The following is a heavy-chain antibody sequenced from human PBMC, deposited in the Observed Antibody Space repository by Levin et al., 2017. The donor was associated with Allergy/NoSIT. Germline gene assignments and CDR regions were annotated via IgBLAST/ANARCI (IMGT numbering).Heavy chain of an antibody. J-gene: IGHJ6*02. CDR1: GFSLRTSGMC. V-gene: IGHV2-70*11. Sequence: QTLSLPCPFSGFSLRTSGMCVPWIRQPPGKALEWLARIDWDDDKYYSSSLRTRLTISKDTSKNQAGLTMTNMDPGDTATYFCARIPPLGYTYGYYYGMDAWGQGTTVTVSS. CDR3: ARIPPLGYTYGYYYGMDA. D-gene: IGHD5-18*01. CDR2: IDWDDDK.